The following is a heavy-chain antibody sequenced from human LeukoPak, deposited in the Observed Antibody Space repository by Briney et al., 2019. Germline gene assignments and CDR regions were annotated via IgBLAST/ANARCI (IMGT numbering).Heavy chain of an antibody. J-gene: IGHJ4*02. V-gene: IGHV4-59*01. CDR2: IYYSGTT. Sequence: SETLSLTCTVSCDSISNYYWNWIRQPPGKGLEWIGNIYYSGTTNYNPSLKSRVTISLDTSKNQFSLKLRSVTAADTAVYYCARGEAGATTDFDYWGQGTLVTVSS. CDR1: CDSISNYY. CDR3: ARGEAGATTDFDY. D-gene: IGHD1-26*01.